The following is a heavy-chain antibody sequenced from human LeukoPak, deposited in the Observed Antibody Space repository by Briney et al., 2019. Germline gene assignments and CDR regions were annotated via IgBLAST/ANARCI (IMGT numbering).Heavy chain of an antibody. CDR1: PYSISTGHY. Sequence: KPSETLSLTCSVSPYSISTGHYWGWIRQPPGKGLEWIGSIYHSGHTYYNPSLNSRVTISVDTSKNQFSLRLKSVSAADTAVYYCARGRDEGVAVNPLDFWGQGNLVTVSS. J-gene: IGHJ4*02. CDR3: ARGRDEGVAVNPLDF. D-gene: IGHD6-19*01. CDR2: IYHSGHT. V-gene: IGHV4-38-2*02.